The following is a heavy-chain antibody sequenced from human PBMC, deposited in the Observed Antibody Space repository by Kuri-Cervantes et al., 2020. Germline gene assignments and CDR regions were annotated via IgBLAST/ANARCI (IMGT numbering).Heavy chain of an antibody. J-gene: IGHJ4*02. D-gene: IGHD3-10*01. CDR3: AGHMVRGVINY. V-gene: IGHV3-53*01. CDR1: GFTFSSYG. CDR2: IYSGGST. Sequence: GESLKISCAASGFTFSSYGMHWVRQAPGKGLEWVSVIYSGGSTYYADSVKGRFTISRDNSKNTLYLQMNSLRAEDTAVYYCAGHMVRGVINYWGQGTLVTVSS.